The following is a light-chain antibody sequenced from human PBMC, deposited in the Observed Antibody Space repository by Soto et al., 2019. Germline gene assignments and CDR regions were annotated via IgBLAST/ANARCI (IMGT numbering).Light chain of an antibody. J-gene: IGKJ4*01. V-gene: IGKV3-11*01. Sequence: EIVLTQSPATLSLSPGERATLSCRASQSFGRAFAWYQKKPGQAPRLLIHDTSNRATDIPARFSGSGSGTDFTLTISSLEPEDFAFYYCQQRSNGSLLTFGGGTKVAIK. CDR1: QSFGRA. CDR3: QQRSNGSLLT. CDR2: DTS.